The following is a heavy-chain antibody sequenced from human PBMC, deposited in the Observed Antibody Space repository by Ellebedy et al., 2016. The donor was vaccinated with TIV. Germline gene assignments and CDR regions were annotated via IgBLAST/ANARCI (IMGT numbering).Heavy chain of an antibody. CDR1: GYTFTNYG. V-gene: IGHV1-18*01. D-gene: IGHD4-17*01. CDR2: VSAYNGDT. J-gene: IGHJ6*02. CDR3: AREGDYGDYAPLYYNYGMDV. Sequence: AASVKVSCKASGYTFTNYGITWVRQAPGQGLEWMGWVSAYNGDTNYAQKLQDRLTMIIDTSTRTAYMELRSLRSDDTAVYFCAREGDYGDYAPLYYNYGMDVWGQGTTVTVSS.